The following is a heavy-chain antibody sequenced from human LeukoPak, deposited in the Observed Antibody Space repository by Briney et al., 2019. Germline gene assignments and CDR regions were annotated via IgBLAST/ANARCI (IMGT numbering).Heavy chain of an antibody. J-gene: IGHJ6*03. D-gene: IGHD4-11*01. V-gene: IGHV1-69*01. CDR1: GGTFSSYA. Sequence: ASVKVSCKASGGTFSSYAISWVRQAPGQGLEWMGGIIPIFGTANYAQKFQGRVTITADESTSTAYMELSSLRSEDTAVYYCARDSSNYDYYYYYMDVWGKGTTVTVSS. CDR2: IIPIFGTA. CDR3: ARDSSNYDYYYYYMDV.